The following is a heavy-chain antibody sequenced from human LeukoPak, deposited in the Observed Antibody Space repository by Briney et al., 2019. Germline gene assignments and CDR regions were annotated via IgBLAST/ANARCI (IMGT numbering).Heavy chain of an antibody. D-gene: IGHD2-2*01. Sequence: SETLSLTCAVYGGSFSGYYCTWIRQPPGKGLEWIGEIQPSGSTDYNPSLKSRITISLETSKNQFSLNLSSVTAAGTAIYFRSRGSDAYQGGVDWGQGTLVTVSS. CDR3: SRGSDAYQGGVD. V-gene: IGHV4-34*01. CDR1: GGSFSGYY. CDR2: IQPSGST. J-gene: IGHJ4*02.